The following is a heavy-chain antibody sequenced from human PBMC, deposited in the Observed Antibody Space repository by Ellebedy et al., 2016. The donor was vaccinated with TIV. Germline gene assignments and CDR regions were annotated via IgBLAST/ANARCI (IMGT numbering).Heavy chain of an antibody. Sequence: MPSETLSLTCTVSGGSISSINYYWGWIRQPPGMGLEWIGSIYYSGSTYYNPSLKSRVTISVDTSKNQFSLKLSSVTAADTAIYYCARTVITLVRGLIRDWGQGTLVTVSS. D-gene: IGHD3-10*01. V-gene: IGHV4-39*01. CDR2: IYYSGST. J-gene: IGHJ4*02. CDR3: ARTVITLVRGLIRD. CDR1: GGSISSINYY.